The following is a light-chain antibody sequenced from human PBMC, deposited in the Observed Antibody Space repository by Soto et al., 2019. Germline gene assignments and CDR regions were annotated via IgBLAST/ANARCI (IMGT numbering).Light chain of an antibody. CDR1: QSVSSN. V-gene: IGKV3-15*01. Sequence: RVLTQPPGPLSVSPGERATLSCRASQSVSSNLAWYQQKPGQAPRLLIYGASTRATGIPARFSGSGSGAEFTLTISSLQSEDFAVYYCQQYNKWPTTFGQGTKVDI. J-gene: IGKJ1*01. CDR2: GAS. CDR3: QQYNKWPTT.